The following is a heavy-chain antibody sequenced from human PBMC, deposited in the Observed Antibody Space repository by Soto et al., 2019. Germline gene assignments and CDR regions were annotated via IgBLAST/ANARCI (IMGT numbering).Heavy chain of an antibody. J-gene: IGHJ5*02. CDR1: GGSISSGGYY. Sequence: QVQLQESGPGLVKPSQTLSLTCTVSGGSISSGGYYWSWIRQHPGKGLEWIGYIYYSGSTYYNPSLKSRVTISVDTSKTQFSLKPSSVTAADTAVYYCARTSYDSSGTAADPWGQGTLVTVSS. D-gene: IGHD3-22*01. CDR3: ARTSYDSSGTAADP. CDR2: IYYSGST. V-gene: IGHV4-31*03.